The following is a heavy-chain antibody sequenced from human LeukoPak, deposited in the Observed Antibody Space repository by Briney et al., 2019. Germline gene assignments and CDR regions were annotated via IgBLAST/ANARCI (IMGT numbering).Heavy chain of an antibody. V-gene: IGHV4-39*07. CDR3: ARNSITGAFDI. CDR1: GGSISSSRYY. J-gene: IGHJ3*02. CDR2: IYYSGST. D-gene: IGHD1-14*01. Sequence: PSETLSLTCTVSGGSISSSRYYWGWIRQPPGKGLEWIGSIYYSGSTYYNPSLKSRVTISVDTSKNQFSLKLSSVTAADTAVYYCARNSITGAFDIWGQGTMVTVSS.